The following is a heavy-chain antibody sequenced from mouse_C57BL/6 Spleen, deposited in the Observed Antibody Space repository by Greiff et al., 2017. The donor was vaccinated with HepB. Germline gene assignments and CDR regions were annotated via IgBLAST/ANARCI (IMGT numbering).Heavy chain of an antibody. J-gene: IGHJ2*01. V-gene: IGHV1-53*01. D-gene: IGHD3-2*02. CDR3: ARGDRGLRLRHFDY. CDR1: GYTFTSYW. Sequence: QVQLKQPGTELVKPGASVKLSCKASGYTFTSYWMHWVKQRPGQGLEWIGNINPSNGGTNYNEKFKSKATLTVDKSSSTAYMQLSSLTSEDSAVYYCARGDRGLRLRHFDYWGQGTTLTVSS. CDR2: INPSNGGT.